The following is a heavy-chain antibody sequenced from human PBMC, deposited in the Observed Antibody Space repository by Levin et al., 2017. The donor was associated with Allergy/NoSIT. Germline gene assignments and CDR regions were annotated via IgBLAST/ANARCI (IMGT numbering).Heavy chain of an antibody. V-gene: IGHV3-23*01. Sequence: GESLKISCAASGFTFSSYAMSWVRQLPGKGLEWVSAISGNGASTYYGDSVKGRFSISRDKSKNTVYLQMNSLRAEDTAVYYCAKDRGFGEYYYFEYWGQGTLVTVSS. CDR3: AKDRGFGEYYYFEY. CDR2: ISGNGAST. CDR1: GFTFSSYA. J-gene: IGHJ4*02. D-gene: IGHD3-10*01.